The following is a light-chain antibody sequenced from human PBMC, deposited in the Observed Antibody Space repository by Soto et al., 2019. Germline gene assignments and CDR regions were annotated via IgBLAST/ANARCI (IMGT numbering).Light chain of an antibody. V-gene: IGKV3-11*01. CDR2: DAS. J-gene: IGKJ4*01. Sequence: EIVLTQSTATLSLSPGERATLSCRASQSVSNYLAWYQQKPGQAPRLLIYDASNRATGIPARFSGSGSGTNFTLTISSLEPQDVAVYYYQKLSDLPPLTFGGGNKVEVK. CDR3: QKLSDLPPLT. CDR1: QSVSNY.